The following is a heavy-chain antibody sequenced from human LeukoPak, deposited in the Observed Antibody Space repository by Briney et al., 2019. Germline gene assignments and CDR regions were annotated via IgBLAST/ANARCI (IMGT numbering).Heavy chain of an antibody. J-gene: IGHJ4*02. V-gene: IGHV3-23*01. CDR3: AKRQGASGRIGYFDY. Sequence: PGGSLRLSCAASGFTFSSYSMSWVRQAPGKGLEWVSTINNSGGSTYYTDSVNGRFTISRDNSKNTLYLQMNSMRAEDTALYYCAKRQGASGRIGYFDYWGKGTLVTVSS. CDR2: INNSGGST. D-gene: IGHD2-15*01. CDR1: GFTFSSYS.